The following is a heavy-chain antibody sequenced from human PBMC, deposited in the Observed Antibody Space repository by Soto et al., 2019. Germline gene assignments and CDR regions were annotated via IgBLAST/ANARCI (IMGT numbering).Heavy chain of an antibody. J-gene: IGHJ5*02. CDR3: ARAYCSGGSCRINWSDP. CDR1: GYTFTSYD. CDR2: MNPNSGNT. D-gene: IGHD2-15*01. Sequence: QVQLVQSGAEVKKPGASVKVSCKASGYTFTSYDINWVRQATGQGLEWMGWMNPNSGNTGYAQKFQGRVTMTRNTSISTAYMELSSLRSEDTAVYYCARAYCSGGSCRINWSDPWGQGTLVTVSS. V-gene: IGHV1-8*01.